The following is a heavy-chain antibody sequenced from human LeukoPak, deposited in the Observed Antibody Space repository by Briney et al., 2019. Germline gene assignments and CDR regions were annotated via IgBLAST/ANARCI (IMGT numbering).Heavy chain of an antibody. Sequence: ASVTVSCKASGYTFTSYDINWVRQAPGQGLEWMGWMNPNSGNTGYAQKFQGRVTMTRNTSISTAYMELSSLRSEDTAVYYCARPDYYDSSGDPGFDPWGQGTLVTVSS. CDR1: GYTFTSYD. J-gene: IGHJ5*02. V-gene: IGHV1-8*01. CDR2: MNPNSGNT. CDR3: ARPDYYDSSGDPGFDP. D-gene: IGHD3-22*01.